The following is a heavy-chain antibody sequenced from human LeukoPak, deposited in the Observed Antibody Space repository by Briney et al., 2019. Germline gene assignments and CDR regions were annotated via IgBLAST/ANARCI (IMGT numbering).Heavy chain of an antibody. J-gene: IGHJ4*02. CDR3: ARAPTSLSNPYYFDY. D-gene: IGHD4-11*01. V-gene: IGHV5-51*01. CDR1: GYSFTSYW. Sequence: GESLKISCKASGYSFTSYWIAWVRQMPGKGLEWMGIIYSGDSDTRYSPSFRGQVIISADESISTAFLQWSSLKTSDTAMYYCARAPTSLSNPYYFDYWGQGALVTVSS. CDR2: IYSGDSDT.